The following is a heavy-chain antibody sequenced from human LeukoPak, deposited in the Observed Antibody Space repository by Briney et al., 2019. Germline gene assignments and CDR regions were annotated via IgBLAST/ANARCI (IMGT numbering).Heavy chain of an antibody. CDR2: ISSSSSYI. Sequence: PGGSLRLSCAASGFTFSSYSMNWVRQAPGKGLEWVSSISSSSSYIYYEDSVKGRFTISRDNAKNSLYLQMNSLRAEDTAVYYCARDQDYVWGSYPVDYWGQGTLVTVSS. J-gene: IGHJ4*02. D-gene: IGHD3-16*01. V-gene: IGHV3-21*01. CDR3: ARDQDYVWGSYPVDY. CDR1: GFTFSSYS.